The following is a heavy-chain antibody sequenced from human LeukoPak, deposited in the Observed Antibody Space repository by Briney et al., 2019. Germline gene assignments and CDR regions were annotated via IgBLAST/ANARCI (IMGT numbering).Heavy chain of an antibody. D-gene: IGHD2-15*01. CDR1: GGSISSYY. CDR2: IYTSGST. Sequence: PSETLSLTCTVSGGSISSYYWGWIRQPAGKGLEWIGRIYTSGSTNYDPSLKSRVTMSVDTSKNQFSLKLSSVTAADTAVYYCARSCSGGSCYHWYFDLGGRGTLVTVSS. V-gene: IGHV4-4*07. CDR3: ARSCSGGSCYHWYFDL. J-gene: IGHJ2*01.